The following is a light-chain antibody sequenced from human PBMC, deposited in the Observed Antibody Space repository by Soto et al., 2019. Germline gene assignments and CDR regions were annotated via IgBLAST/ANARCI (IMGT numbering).Light chain of an antibody. CDR1: SIDVGGYNY. V-gene: IGLV2-14*01. Sequence: QSVLTQPASVSGSPGQSITISCTGTSIDVGGYNYVSWYQQHPGEAPKLLIYDVSNRPSGVSNRFSGSKSGNTASLTISGLQAEDEADYYCSSYRSSSTVYVFGTGTKVTV. CDR3: SSYRSSSTVYV. CDR2: DVS. J-gene: IGLJ1*01.